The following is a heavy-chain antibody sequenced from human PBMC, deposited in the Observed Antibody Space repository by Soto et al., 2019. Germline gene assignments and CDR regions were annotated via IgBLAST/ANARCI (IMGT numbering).Heavy chain of an antibody. V-gene: IGHV3-23*01. CDR1: GFTFSSYA. Sequence: EVQLLESGGGLVQPGGSLRLSCAASGFTFSSYAMSWVRQAPGKGLEWVSAISGSGGSTYYADSVKGRFTISRDNSKNTLYLQMNSLRAEDTAVYYCAKDLRVAATISAEYFQHWGQGTLVTVSS. CDR3: AKDLRVAATISAEYFQH. D-gene: IGHD2-15*01. CDR2: ISGSGGST. J-gene: IGHJ1*01.